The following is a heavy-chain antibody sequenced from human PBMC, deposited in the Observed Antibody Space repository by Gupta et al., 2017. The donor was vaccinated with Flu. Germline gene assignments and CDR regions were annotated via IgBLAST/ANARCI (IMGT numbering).Heavy chain of an antibody. CDR1: GGSISSYY. D-gene: IGHD5-12*01. Sequence: QVQLQESGPGLVKPSETLSLTCTVSGGSISSYYWSWIRQPPGKGLEWIGCIYYSGSTNYNPSLKSRVTISVDTSKNQFSLKRSSVTSADTAVYYCARERRVGRGWINGFDPWCQGTLVTVSS. CDR3: ARERRVGRGWINGFDP. V-gene: IGHV4-59*01. J-gene: IGHJ5*02. CDR2: IYYSGST.